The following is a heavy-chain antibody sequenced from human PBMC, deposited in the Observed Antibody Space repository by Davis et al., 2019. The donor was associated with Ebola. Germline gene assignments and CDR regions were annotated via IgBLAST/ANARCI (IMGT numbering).Heavy chain of an antibody. D-gene: IGHD2-15*01. CDR3: ARDVDATVVGAAFYYYGMDV. V-gene: IGHV3-21*01. CDR1: GFTFSSYS. J-gene: IGHJ6*02. CDR2: ISSSSSYI. Sequence: GESLKISCAASGFTFSSYSMNWVRQAPGKGLEWVSSISSSSSYIYYADSVKGRFTISRDNAKNSLYLQMNSLRAEDTAVYYCARDVDATVVGAAFYYYGMDVWGQGTTVTVSS.